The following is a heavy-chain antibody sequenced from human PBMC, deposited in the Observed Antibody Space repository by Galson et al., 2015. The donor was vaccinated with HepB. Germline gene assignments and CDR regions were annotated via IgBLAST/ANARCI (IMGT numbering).Heavy chain of an antibody. D-gene: IGHD6-19*01. V-gene: IGHV2-70*11. CDR2: IDWDDDK. Sequence: PALVKPTQTLTLTCTFSGFSLSTSGMCVSWIRQPPGKALEWLARIDWDDDKYYSTSLKTRLTISKDTSKNQVVLTMTNMDPVDTATYYCARITTLGGWPKNYYYGMDVWGQGTTVTVSS. J-gene: IGHJ6*02. CDR3: ARITTLGGWPKNYYYGMDV. CDR1: GFSLSTSGMC.